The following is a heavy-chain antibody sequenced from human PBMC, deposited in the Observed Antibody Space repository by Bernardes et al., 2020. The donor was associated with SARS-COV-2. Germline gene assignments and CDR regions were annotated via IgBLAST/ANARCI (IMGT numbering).Heavy chain of an antibody. CDR2: INHSGST. CDR3: ARISRPAVVLAGKRNWYFDL. Sequence: SETLSLTCAVYGGSFSHYFWSWIRQSPGKGLEWIGEINHSGSTNYNPSLKSRVTISIDTPKNQFSLKLSSVTAADTAVYYCARISRPAVVLAGKRNWYFDLWGRGTLVTVSS. J-gene: IGHJ2*01. CDR1: GGSFSHYF. V-gene: IGHV4-34*01. D-gene: IGHD6-19*01.